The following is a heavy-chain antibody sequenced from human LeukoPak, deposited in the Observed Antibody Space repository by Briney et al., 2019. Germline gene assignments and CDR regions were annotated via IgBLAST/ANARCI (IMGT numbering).Heavy chain of an antibody. CDR2: IKSKTDGGTT. V-gene: IGHV3-15*01. D-gene: IGHD4-17*01. CDR3: TPRPPTVTTPQDY. J-gene: IGHJ4*02. CDR1: GFTFSNAW. Sequence: PGGSLRLSCAASGFTFSNAWMSWVRQAPGKWLEWLGRIKSKTDGGTTDYAAPVKGRFTISRDDSKNTLYLQMNSLKTEDTAVYYCTPRPPTVTTPQDYWGQGTLVTASS.